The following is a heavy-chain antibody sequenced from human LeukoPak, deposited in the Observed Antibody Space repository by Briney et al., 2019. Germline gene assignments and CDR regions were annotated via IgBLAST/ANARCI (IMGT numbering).Heavy chain of an antibody. V-gene: IGHV4-4*02. CDR1: GGSISSNNR. CDR3: ARSGGWQWLATKRGPFDY. Sequence: SGTLSLTCAVSGGSISSNNRWGRVRQPPGKGLEWIGEIYHSGSTNYNPSLKSRVTISVDTSKNQFSLKLSSVTAADTAVYYCARSGGWQWLATKRGPFDYWGQGTLVTVSS. CDR2: IYHSGST. D-gene: IGHD6-19*01. J-gene: IGHJ4*02.